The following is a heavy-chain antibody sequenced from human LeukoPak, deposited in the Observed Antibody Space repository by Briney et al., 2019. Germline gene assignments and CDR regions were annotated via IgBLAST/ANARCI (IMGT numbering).Heavy chain of an antibody. D-gene: IGHD3-16*01. CDR1: GGSISSYY. J-gene: IGHJ4*02. CDR2: IYYSGST. V-gene: IGHV4-59*08. CDR3: ASLVWGSYYFDY. Sequence: PSETLCLTCTVSGGSISSYYWSWIRQPPGKGLEGVGYIYYSGSTNYNPSPTSRVTILVDTSNNQFSLKLSSVTDAEHPVYYCASLVWGSYYFDYWGRGTLVTVSS.